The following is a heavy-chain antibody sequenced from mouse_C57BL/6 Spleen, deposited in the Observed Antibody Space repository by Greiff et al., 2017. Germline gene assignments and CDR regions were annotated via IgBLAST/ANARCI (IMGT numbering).Heavy chain of an antibody. J-gene: IGHJ2*01. CDR1: GYTFTSYW. CDR3: ATYGNYVDYFDY. Sequence: QVQLQQPGTELVKPGASVKLSCKASGYTFTSYWMHWVKQRPGQGLEWIGNINPSNGGTNYNEKFKSKATLTIDKSSSTAYMQLSSLTSEDSAVYYCATYGNYVDYFDYWGQGTTLTVSS. D-gene: IGHD2-1*01. CDR2: INPSNGGT. V-gene: IGHV1-53*01.